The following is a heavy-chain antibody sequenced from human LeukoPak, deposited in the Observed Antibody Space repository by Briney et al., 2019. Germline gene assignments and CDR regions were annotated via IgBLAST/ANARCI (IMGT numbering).Heavy chain of an antibody. J-gene: IGHJ4*02. CDR1: GFTFSSYA. CDR3: ARVGRRKDIVVVPAANPLDY. V-gene: IGHV3-30-3*01. D-gene: IGHD2-2*01. CDR2: ISYEGSNK. Sequence: PGGSLRLSCAASGFTFSSYAMHWVRQAPGKGLEGVAVISYEGSNKYYADPVKGRFTISRDNSKNTLYLQMNSLRAEDTAVYYCARVGRRKDIVVVPAANPLDYWGQGTLVTVYS.